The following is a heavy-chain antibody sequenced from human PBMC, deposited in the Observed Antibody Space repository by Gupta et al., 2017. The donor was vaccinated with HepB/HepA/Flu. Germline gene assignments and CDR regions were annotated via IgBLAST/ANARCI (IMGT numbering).Heavy chain of an antibody. D-gene: IGHD3-3*01. CDR2: INPNSGGT. CDR3: ARAGQSTIFELMGYYYMDV. Sequence: QVQLVQSGAEVKKPGASVKVSCKASGYTFTGYYMHWVRQAPGQGLGWMGWINPNSGGTNYAQKFQGRVTMTRDTSISTAYMELSRLRSDDTAVYYCARAGQSTIFELMGYYYMDVWGKGTTVTVSS. CDR1: GYTFTGYY. J-gene: IGHJ6*03. V-gene: IGHV1-2*02.